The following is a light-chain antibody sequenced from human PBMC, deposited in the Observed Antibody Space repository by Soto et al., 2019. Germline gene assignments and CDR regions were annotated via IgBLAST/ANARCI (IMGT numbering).Light chain of an antibody. V-gene: IGKV4-1*01. J-gene: IGKJ4*01. Sequence: DTVMTQSPDSLAVPLGERATINCKSSQSVLYSSNNKNYLAWYQQKPGQPPKLLIYWASTRESGVPDRFSGSGSGTDFTLTISSLQAEDVAVYYCQQYYTTPPLTFGGGTKVEIK. CDR1: QSVLYSSNNKNY. CDR2: WAS. CDR3: QQYYTTPPLT.